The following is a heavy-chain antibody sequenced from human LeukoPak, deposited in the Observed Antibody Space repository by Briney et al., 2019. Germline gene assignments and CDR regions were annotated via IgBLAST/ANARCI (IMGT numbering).Heavy chain of an antibody. CDR2: IYYSGST. CDR1: GGSISSGGYY. D-gene: IGHD4-17*01. J-gene: IGHJ3*02. V-gene: IGHV4-31*03. Sequence: PSETLSLTCTGSGGSISSGGYYWSWIRQHPGKGLEWIGYIYYSGSTYYNPSLKSRVTISVDTSKNQFSLKLSSVTAADTAVYYRARDFYGDYGFSAFDIWGQGTMVTVSS. CDR3: ARDFYGDYGFSAFDI.